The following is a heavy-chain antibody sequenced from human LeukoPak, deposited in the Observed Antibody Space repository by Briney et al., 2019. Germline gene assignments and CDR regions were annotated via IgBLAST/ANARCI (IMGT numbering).Heavy chain of an antibody. J-gene: IGHJ4*02. D-gene: IGHD3-10*01. CDR3: ASDGGQGY. V-gene: IGHV4-59*08. CDR2: ISYNGTT. Sequence: PSGTLSLTCAVSGGSISSYYWSWIRQPPGKGLEWIGYISYNGTTNYNPSLKSRLTISLDTSKKQFSLKLSSVTAADTAVYYCASDGGQGYWGQGILVAVSS. CDR1: GGSISSYY.